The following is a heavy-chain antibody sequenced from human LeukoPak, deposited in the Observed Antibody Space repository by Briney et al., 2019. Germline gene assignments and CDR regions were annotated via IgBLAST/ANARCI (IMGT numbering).Heavy chain of an antibody. CDR2: VNPNSGNT. D-gene: IGHD5-12*01. J-gene: IGHJ4*02. CDR1: GYTFTSYD. CDR3: ARDLGGYSGYDEPEGC. V-gene: IGHV1-8*01. Sequence: ASVKVSCKASGYTFTSYDINWVRQATGQGLEWMGWVNPNSGNTGYAQKFQGRVTMTRNTSISTAYMELTSLRSEDTAVYYCARDLGGYSGYDEPEGCWGQGTLVTVSS.